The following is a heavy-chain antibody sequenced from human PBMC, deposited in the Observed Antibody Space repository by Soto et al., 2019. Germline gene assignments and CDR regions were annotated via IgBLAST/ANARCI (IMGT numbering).Heavy chain of an antibody. CDR1: GYCFTRYW. V-gene: IGHV5-10-1*01. CDR2: IDPSDSYT. CDR3: ARLQAAAGDNDLTFDD. J-gene: IGHJ4*02. D-gene: IGHD6-13*01. Sequence: GASLKISCKGSGYCFTRYWISWVRQMPGNGLEWMGRIDPSDSYTNYSPSFQGHVTISADKSISTAYLQWSSLKASDTAMYYCARLQAAAGDNDLTFDDWGQGTRVTVAS.